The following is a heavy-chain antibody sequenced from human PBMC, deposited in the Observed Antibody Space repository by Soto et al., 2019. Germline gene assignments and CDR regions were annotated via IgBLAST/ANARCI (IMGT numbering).Heavy chain of an antibody. CDR3: SIAFLYQGSDSPGYPFDGVDL. V-gene: IGHV1-18*01. D-gene: IGHD3-22*01. CDR1: GYTFTSPG. J-gene: IGHJ3*01. CDR2: ISADTGTP. Sequence: QVQLVQSGAEVKKPGASVKVSCKASGYTFTSPGVSWVRQAPGQGHERMGWISADTGTPEYAQRFQSRVTETSGSSTTIAYLEVMSRRSAGAAGYYSSIAFLYQGSDSPGYPFDGVDLWGPATVVTASS.